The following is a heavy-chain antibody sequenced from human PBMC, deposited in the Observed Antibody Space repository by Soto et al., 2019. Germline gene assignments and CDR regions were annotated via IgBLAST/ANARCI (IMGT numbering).Heavy chain of an antibody. CDR2: INPDSGGT. V-gene: IGHV1-2*02. Sequence: QEQLVQSGAEVKKPGASLKVSCQASGYTLTDYYLHWVLQAPGQGLEWVGWINPDSGGTNLAQRFQGRVTMTRDTSINTAYMELSSMRSDDTAVYYCAIRTGQLAIISEFDGDWFFEVWGRGTLVTVSS. J-gene: IGHJ2*01. CDR1: GYTLTDYY. D-gene: IGHD2-2*01. CDR3: AIRTGQLAIISEFDGDWFFEV.